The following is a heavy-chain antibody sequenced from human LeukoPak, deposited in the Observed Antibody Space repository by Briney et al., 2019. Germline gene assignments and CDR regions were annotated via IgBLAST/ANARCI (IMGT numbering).Heavy chain of an antibody. J-gene: IGHJ6*03. CDR2: IKQDGSDK. CDR1: GFTVSNYW. V-gene: IGHV3-7*01. Sequence: GGSLRLSCAASGFTVSNYWMNWVRQAPGKGLEWVANIKQDGSDKYYVDPVKGRFTISRDNAKNPLYLQMNSLRAEDTAVYYCAREKGNYDGYYNYYMDVWGKGTTVTVSS. D-gene: IGHD4-11*01. CDR3: AREKGNYDGYYNYYMDV.